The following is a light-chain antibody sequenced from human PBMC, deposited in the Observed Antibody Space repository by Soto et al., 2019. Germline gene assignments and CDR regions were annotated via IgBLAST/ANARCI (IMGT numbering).Light chain of an antibody. V-gene: IGKV2-28*01. CDR3: VQALQTPPT. CDR2: FGS. J-gene: IGKJ2*01. CDR1: KSPLHSNGYNY. Sequence: DIVMTQSPLSLPVTPGEPASISCRSSKSPLHSNGYNYLDWPLQRPGHSPQLLIYFGSNRASGVPDRFSGSGSGTDFTLNISRVEAEDVGVYYCVQALQTPPTFGQGTKLEIK.